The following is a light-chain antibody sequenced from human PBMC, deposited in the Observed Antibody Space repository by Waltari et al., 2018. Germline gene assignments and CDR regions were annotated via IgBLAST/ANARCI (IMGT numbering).Light chain of an antibody. CDR2: DVS. CDR1: SSDVGGYNY. CDR3: SSYTSSSTRV. Sequence: QSALTQPASVSGSPGQSITISCTGTSSDVGGYNYVSWYQQYPGKAPTLMIFDVSNRPSGVSNRCSGAKSSNTASLTISGLQAEDDADYYCSSYTSSSTRVFGSGTTLTVL. V-gene: IGLV2-14*03. J-gene: IGLJ1*01.